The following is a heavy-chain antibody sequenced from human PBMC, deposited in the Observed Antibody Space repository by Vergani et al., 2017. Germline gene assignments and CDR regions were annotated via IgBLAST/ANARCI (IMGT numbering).Heavy chain of an antibody. CDR1: GGTFSSYA. D-gene: IGHD3-9*01. J-gene: IGHJ5*02. CDR2: IIPIFGTA. V-gene: IGHV1-69*13. CDR3: ARDNPHYDILTGYYRALLNWFDP. Sequence: QVQLVQSGAEVKKPGSSVKVSCKASGGTFSSYAISWVRQAPGQGLEWMGRIIPIFGTANYAQKFQGRVTITADESTSTAYMELSSLRSEDTAVYYCARDNPHYDILTGYYRALLNWFDPWGQGTLVTVS.